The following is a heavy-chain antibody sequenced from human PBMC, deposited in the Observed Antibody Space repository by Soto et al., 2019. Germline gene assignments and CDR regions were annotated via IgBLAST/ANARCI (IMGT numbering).Heavy chain of an antibody. V-gene: IGHV3-23*01. CDR1: GFTFSSYA. J-gene: IGHJ5*02. D-gene: IGHD6-13*01. CDR3: AKDRSIAAAGLDWFDP. CDR2: ISGSGGST. Sequence: GGSLRLSCAASGFTFSSYAMSWVRQAPGKGLEWVSAISGSGGSTYYADSVKGRFTISRDNSKNTLYLQMNSLRAEDTAVYYCAKDRSIAAAGLDWFDPWGQGTLVTVSS.